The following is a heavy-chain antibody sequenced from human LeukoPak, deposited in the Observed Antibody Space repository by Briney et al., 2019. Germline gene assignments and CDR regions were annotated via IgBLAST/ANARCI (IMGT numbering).Heavy chain of an antibody. J-gene: IGHJ3*02. CDR1: GFTFDDYA. D-gene: IGHD6-19*01. V-gene: IGHV3-9*03. Sequence: SGGSLRLXCAASGFTFDDYAMHWDRQAPGKGLEWVSGISWNSGSIGYADSVKGRFTISRDNAKNSLYLQMNSLRAEDMALYYCAKSAGSVAGPHDAFDIWGQGTMVTVSS. CDR3: AKSAGSVAGPHDAFDI. CDR2: ISWNSGSI.